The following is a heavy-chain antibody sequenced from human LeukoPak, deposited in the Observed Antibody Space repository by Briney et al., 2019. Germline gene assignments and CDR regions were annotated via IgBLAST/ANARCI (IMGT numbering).Heavy chain of an antibody. Sequence: GGSLRLSCSASGFTFNNFAMHWVRQAPGKGPEYVSPISRDGNSTYSADSVRDRFTISRDNSKNTMYLQMRSLRAEDTAVYYCVKVQGTWYYYYAMDVWGQGTTVTVSS. V-gene: IGHV3-64D*06. CDR1: GFTFNNFA. CDR2: ISRDGNST. CDR3: VKVQGTWYYYYAMDV. J-gene: IGHJ6*02.